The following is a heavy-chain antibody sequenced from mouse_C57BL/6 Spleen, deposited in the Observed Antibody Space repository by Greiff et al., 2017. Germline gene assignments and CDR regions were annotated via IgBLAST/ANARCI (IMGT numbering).Heavy chain of an antibody. CDR2: ISSSGST. J-gene: IGHJ4*01. D-gene: IGHD2-3*01. CDR3: ARGWSPYAMDY. CDR1: GYSITNGNHW. V-gene: IGHV3-4*01. Sequence: DVQLQESGPALVKPSQTVSLTCTVTGYSITNGNHWWNWLRQVSGSKLVWIGYISSSGSTDSNPSLKSRISITRDTSKNQLFLQVNSVTTEDIATYYCARGWSPYAMDYWGQGTSVTVSS.